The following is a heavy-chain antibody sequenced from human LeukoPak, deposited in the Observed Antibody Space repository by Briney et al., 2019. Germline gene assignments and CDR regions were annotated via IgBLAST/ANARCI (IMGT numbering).Heavy chain of an antibody. CDR1: GFTFDDYA. CDR2: ISWNSGSI. V-gene: IGHV3-9*01. J-gene: IGHJ4*02. D-gene: IGHD1-7*01. CDR3: AKGRRAPLVGTITKSWIDY. Sequence: GGSLRLSCAASGFTFDDYAMHWVRQAPGKGLEWVSGISWNSGSIGYADSVKGRFTISRDNSKNTLYLQMNSLRAEDTAVYYCAKGRRAPLVGTITKSWIDYWGQGTLVTVSS.